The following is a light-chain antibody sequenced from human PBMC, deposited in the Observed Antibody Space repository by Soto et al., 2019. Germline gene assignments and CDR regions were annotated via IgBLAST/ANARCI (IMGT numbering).Light chain of an antibody. J-gene: IGLJ1*01. CDR2: GNT. CDR3: QSYDSSLSGSKV. Sequence: QSVLTQPPSVSWAPGQRVTISFTGTSSNIGAGFDVHWYQQFPGTAPKVHIYGNTNRPPAVPDRFSASKSGTSASLAISGLQAEDEADYYCQSYDSSLSGSKVFGTGTKLTVL. CDR1: SSNIGAGFD. V-gene: IGLV1-40*01.